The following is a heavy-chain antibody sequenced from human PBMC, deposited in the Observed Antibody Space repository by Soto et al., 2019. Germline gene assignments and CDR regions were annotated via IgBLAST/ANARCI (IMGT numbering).Heavy chain of an antibody. D-gene: IGHD2-2*01. CDR3: ARVDRNEYCSRTSCYLSWFDP. Sequence: PSETLSLTCTVSGGSISSYYWSWIRQPPGKGLEWIGYIYYSGSTNYNPSLKSRVTISVDTSKNQFSLKLSSVTAADTAVYYCARVDRNEYCSRTSCYLSWFDPWGQGTLVTVSS. V-gene: IGHV4-59*01. CDR1: GGSISSYY. J-gene: IGHJ5*02. CDR2: IYYSGST.